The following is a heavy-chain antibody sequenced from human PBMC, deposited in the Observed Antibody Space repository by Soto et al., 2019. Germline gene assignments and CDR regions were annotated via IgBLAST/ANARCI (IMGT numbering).Heavy chain of an antibody. V-gene: IGHV1-8*01. CDR3: ARTPPDYGIDY. J-gene: IGHJ4*02. Sequence: ASVKVSCKASGYTFTSYDINWVRQAAGQGLEWMGWMSPNSGHTGYAQKFQGRVTMTSDTSTGTAYMELSGLRSEDTAVYYCARTPPDYGIDYWGQGTLVTVSS. D-gene: IGHD4-17*01. CDR2: MSPNSGHT. CDR1: GYTFTSYD.